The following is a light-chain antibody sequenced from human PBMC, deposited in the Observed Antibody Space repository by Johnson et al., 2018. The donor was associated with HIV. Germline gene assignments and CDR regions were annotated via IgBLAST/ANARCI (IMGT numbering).Light chain of an antibody. V-gene: IGLV1-51*02. CDR1: SSKIGNNY. Sequence: QSVLTQPPSVSAAPGQKVTISCSGSSSKIGNNYVSWFQKLPETAPKLLIYDNNKRPSGIPDRFSGSKSGTSATLGITGLQTGDEADYYFGTWDSSLRAGFFGTGTKVTVL. CDR2: DNN. CDR3: GTWDSSLRAGF. J-gene: IGLJ1*01.